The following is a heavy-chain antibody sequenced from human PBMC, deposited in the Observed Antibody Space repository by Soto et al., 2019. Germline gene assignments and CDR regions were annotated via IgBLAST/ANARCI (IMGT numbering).Heavy chain of an antibody. D-gene: IGHD6-19*01. CDR1: GYTFNSYG. CDR2: VSAYNGNT. Sequence: QVQVVQSGAEVKKPGASVKVSCKTSGYTFNSYGISWVRQAPGQGLEWMGWVSAYNGNTNYAQSLQGRVTMTTDTSTSTAYMELRSLRSDDTAVYYCARELSVILVTGTGIFDYWGQGTLVTVSS. CDR3: ARELSVILVTGTGIFDY. V-gene: IGHV1-18*01. J-gene: IGHJ4*02.